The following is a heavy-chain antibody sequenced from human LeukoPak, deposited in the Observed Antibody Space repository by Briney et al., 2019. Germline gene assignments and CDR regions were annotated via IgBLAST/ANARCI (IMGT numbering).Heavy chain of an antibody. J-gene: IGHJ5*02. Sequence: GGSLRLSCAASGFTFSSYAMSWVRQAPGKGLEWVSAISGSGGSTYYADSVKGRFTISRDNSKNTLYLQMNSLRAEDTAVYYCARVDYDFWSGYGVGWFDPWGQGTLVTVSS. V-gene: IGHV3-23*01. CDR3: ARVDYDFWSGYGVGWFDP. CDR2: ISGSGGST. D-gene: IGHD3-3*01. CDR1: GFTFSSYA.